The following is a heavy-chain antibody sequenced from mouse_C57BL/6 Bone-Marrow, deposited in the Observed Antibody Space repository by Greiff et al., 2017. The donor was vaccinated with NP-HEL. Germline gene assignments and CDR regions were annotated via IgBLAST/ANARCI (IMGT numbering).Heavy chain of an antibody. D-gene: IGHD2-4*01. CDR2: INPNNGGT. CDR1: GYTFTDYY. CDR3: ARGDYDDPSAMDY. Sequence: VQLKQSGPELVKPGASVKISCKASGYTFTDYYMNWVKQSPGKSLEWIGDINPNNGGTSYTQKFKGKATLTVDKSSSTAYRGRRSLTAEDSAVYYWARGDYDDPSAMDYWGQGTSVTVSS. J-gene: IGHJ4*01. V-gene: IGHV1-26*01.